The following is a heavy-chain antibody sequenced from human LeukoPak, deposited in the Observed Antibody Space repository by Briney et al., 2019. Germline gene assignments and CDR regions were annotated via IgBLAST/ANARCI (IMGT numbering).Heavy chain of an antibody. J-gene: IGHJ5*02. V-gene: IGHV1-8*01. Sequence: ASVKVSCKTSGYTFSNYDINWVRQATGQGLEWMGWKNPNSGETGFAQNFQGRVTLTKNTSITTAYMELSSLRSEDTAVYYCARGDPWGFDPWGQGTLVTVSS. CDR2: KNPNSGET. CDR3: ARGDPWGFDP. CDR1: GYTFSNYD. D-gene: IGHD7-27*01.